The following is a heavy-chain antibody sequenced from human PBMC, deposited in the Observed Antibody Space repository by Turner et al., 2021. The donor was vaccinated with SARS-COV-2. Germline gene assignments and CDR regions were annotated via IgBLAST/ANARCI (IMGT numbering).Heavy chain of an antibody. CDR2: INHSGST. V-gene: IGHV4-34*01. Sequence: QVQLQQWGAGLLKPSETLSITCAVYGGSFSGYYWSWIRQPPGKGLEWIGEINHSGSTNYNPSLKSRVTISVDTSKNQFSLKLSSVTAADTAVYYCARSWGGILTGYSFDPWGQGTLVTVSS. D-gene: IGHD3-9*01. J-gene: IGHJ5*02. CDR3: ARSWGGILTGYSFDP. CDR1: GGSFSGYY.